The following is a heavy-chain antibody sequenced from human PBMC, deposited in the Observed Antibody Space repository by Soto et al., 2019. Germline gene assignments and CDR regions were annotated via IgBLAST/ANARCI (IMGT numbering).Heavy chain of an antibody. CDR3: ARGPTTEKVDS. V-gene: IGHV4-59*08. J-gene: IGHJ4*02. CDR2: MYYSGST. CDR1: GGSISSYY. Sequence: SETLSLTCTVSGGSISSYYWSWVRQPPGKGLEWIGYMYYSGSTNYNPSLKSRVTISADTSMNQFSLALTSVTAADTAMYYCARGPTTEKVDSWGQGTLVTVSS.